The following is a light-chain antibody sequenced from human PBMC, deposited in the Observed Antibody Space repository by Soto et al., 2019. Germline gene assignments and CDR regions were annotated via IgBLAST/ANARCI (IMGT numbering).Light chain of an antibody. CDR2: EVS. Sequence: QSVLTQPASVSGSPGQSITISCTGTSSDVGGYKYVSWYQQRPGKAPKVMIYEVSNRPSGVSNRFSGSKSGNTASLTISGLQAEDEADYYCSSYTSSSTIYVFGTGTKV. CDR3: SSYTSSSTIYV. J-gene: IGLJ1*01. CDR1: SSDVGGYKY. V-gene: IGLV2-14*01.